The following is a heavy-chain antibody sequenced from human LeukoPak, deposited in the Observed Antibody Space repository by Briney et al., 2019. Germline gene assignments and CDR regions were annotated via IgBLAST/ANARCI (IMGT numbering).Heavy chain of an antibody. CDR3: GAGNPDY. D-gene: IGHD1-14*01. J-gene: IGHJ4*02. Sequence: GSLRLSCAASGFTFQDYSMHWIRQAPGKGLEWMTVLSFDGKGKFYADSVKGRFTVSRDTSKNTLFLDMNNVTVEDTAVYYCGAGNPDYWGRGTLVTVYS. V-gene: IGHV3-30*01. CDR2: LSFDGKGK. CDR1: GFTFQDYS.